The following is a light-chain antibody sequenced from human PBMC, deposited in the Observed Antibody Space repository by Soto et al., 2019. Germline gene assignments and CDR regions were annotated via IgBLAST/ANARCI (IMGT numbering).Light chain of an antibody. V-gene: IGLV2-14*01. CDR3: SSYTTSSTYD. Sequence: QSALTQPASVSGSPGQSITISCSGTISDVGGYDYVSWYQQHPGKAPKLMIYDVSNRPSGVSNRFSGSKSGNTASLTIAGLQADDEAEYYCSSYTTSSTYDFGTGTKLTVL. J-gene: IGLJ1*01. CDR1: ISDVGGYDY. CDR2: DVS.